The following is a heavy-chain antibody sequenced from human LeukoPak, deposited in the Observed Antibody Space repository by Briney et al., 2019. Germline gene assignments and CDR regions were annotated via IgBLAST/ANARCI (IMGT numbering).Heavy chain of an antibody. CDR1: GFTVSSSY. Sequence: GGSLRLSCAASGFTVSSSYMTWVRQAPGKGLEWVSYISSSSNTIYYADSVKGRFTISRDNAKNSLYRQMNSLRAEDTAVYYCARVGIQLCVDYWGQGTLVTVSS. D-gene: IGHD5-18*01. CDR3: ARVGIQLCVDY. CDR2: ISSSSNTI. J-gene: IGHJ4*02. V-gene: IGHV3-48*01.